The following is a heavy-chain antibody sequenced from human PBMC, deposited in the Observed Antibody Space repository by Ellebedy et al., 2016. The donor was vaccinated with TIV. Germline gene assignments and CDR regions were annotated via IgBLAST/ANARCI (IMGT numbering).Heavy chain of an antibody. CDR1: GFTFSSYA. CDR3: ARGYGGVD. J-gene: IGHJ4*02. V-gene: IGHV3-30*04. D-gene: IGHD3-3*01. Sequence: GESLKISXAASGFTFSSYAMHWVRQAPGKGLEWVAVISYDGSNKYYADSVKGRFTISRDNSKNTLYLQMNSLRAEDTAVYYCARGYGGVDWGQGTLVTVSS. CDR2: ISYDGSNK.